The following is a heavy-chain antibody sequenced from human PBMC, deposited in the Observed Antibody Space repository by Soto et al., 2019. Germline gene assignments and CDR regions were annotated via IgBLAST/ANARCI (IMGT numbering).Heavy chain of an antibody. CDR1: GGSISSYY. J-gene: IGHJ5*02. CDR3: ARWIHSSWPQYNWFDP. Sequence: SETLSLTCTVSGGSISSYYWSWIRQPPGKGLEWIGYIYYSGSTNYNPSLKSRVTISVDTSKNQFSLKLSSVTAADTAVYYCARWIHSSWPQYNWFDPWGQGTLVTVSS. D-gene: IGHD6-13*01. V-gene: IGHV4-59*01. CDR2: IYYSGST.